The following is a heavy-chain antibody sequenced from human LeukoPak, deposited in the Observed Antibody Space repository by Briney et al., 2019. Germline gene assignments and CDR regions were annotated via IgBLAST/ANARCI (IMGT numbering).Heavy chain of an antibody. D-gene: IGHD2-2*01. Sequence: ASVKGACKASGYTFTSYDINWVRQATGQGLEWMGWMNPNSGNTGYAQKFQGRVTMTRNTSISTAYMELSSLRSEDTAVYYCATDIGYCSSTSCQTFDYWGQGTLVTVSS. CDR2: MNPNSGNT. V-gene: IGHV1-8*01. CDR3: ATDIGYCSSTSCQTFDY. CDR1: GYTFTSYD. J-gene: IGHJ4*02.